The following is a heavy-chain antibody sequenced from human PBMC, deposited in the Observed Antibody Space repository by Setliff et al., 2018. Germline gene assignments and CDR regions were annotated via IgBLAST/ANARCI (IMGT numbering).Heavy chain of an antibody. V-gene: IGHV3-7*01. D-gene: IGHD2-21*02. CDR2: IKQDGSEK. CDR3: ARNWVTAQHYYYGMDV. J-gene: IGHJ6*02. CDR1: GGSISSHY. Sequence: ETLSLTCTVSGGSISSHYWSWVRQAPGKGLEWVANIKQDGSEKYYVDSVKGRFTISRDNAKNTLYLQMNSLRAEDAAIYYCARNWVTAQHYYYGMDVWGQGTTVTVSS.